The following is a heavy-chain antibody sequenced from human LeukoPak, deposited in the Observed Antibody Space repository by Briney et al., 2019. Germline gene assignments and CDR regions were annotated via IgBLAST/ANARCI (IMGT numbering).Heavy chain of an antibody. J-gene: IGHJ3*02. CDR3: ARHRPEMRSGYFLSYAFDI. CDR2: IYTSGST. V-gene: IGHV4-4*07. D-gene: IGHD3-3*01. CDR1: GGSISSYY. Sequence: PSETLSLTCTVSGGSISSYYWSWIRQPAGKGLEWIGRIYTSGSTNYNPSLKSRVTMSVDTSKNQFSLKLSSVTAADTAVYYCARHRPEMRSGYFLSYAFDIWGQGTMVTVSS.